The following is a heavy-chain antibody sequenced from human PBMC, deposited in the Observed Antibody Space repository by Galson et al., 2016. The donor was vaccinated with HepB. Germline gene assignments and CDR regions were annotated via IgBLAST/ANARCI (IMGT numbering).Heavy chain of an antibody. J-gene: IGHJ4*02. CDR2: MFHNGNA. CDR3: VRVTDGGNFWIAG. D-gene: IGHD3-3*01. Sequence: SETLSLTCAVSGGSIISSNWWTWVRQSPGQGLQWIGEMFHNGNANYNPSLRSRVFMSLDKSQNQFSLHLTSVTAADTAVYFCVRVTDGGNFWIAGWGQGTLVTVSS. V-gene: IGHV4/OR15-8*01. CDR1: GGSIISSNW.